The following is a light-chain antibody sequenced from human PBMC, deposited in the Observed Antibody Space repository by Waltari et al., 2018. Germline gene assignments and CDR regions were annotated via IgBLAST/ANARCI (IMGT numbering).Light chain of an antibody. CDR3: QQGSIWPLT. Sequence: EIVLTQSQVTLSLSPGERPTLSCRASQSVSTHLAWYQQKPGQAPRLLIYDASNRATGIPGRFSGSGSGTDFTLTISSLEPEDFAVYYCQQGSIWPLTFGGGTKVEIK. V-gene: IGKV3-11*01. CDR2: DAS. CDR1: QSVSTH. J-gene: IGKJ4*01.